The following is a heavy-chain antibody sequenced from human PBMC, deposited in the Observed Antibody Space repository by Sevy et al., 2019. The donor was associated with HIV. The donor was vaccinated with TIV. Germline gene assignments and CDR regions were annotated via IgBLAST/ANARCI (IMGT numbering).Heavy chain of an antibody. Sequence: ASVKVSCKASGYTFTSYYMHWVRQAPGQGLEWMGIINPSGGSTRYAQKFQGRVTMTRDTSTSTVYMELSSLRSEDTAMYYCAKNSGAATANQTYHFDYWGQGALVTVSS. D-gene: IGHD2-21*02. V-gene: IGHV1-46*01. J-gene: IGHJ4*02. CDR3: AKNSGAATANQTYHFDY. CDR1: GYTFTSYY. CDR2: INPSGGST.